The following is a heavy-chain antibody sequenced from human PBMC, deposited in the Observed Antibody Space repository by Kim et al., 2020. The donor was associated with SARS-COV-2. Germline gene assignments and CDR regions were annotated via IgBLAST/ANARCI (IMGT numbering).Heavy chain of an antibody. CDR3: ARVEGPYGSGSPHDY. Sequence: GGSLRLSCAASGFTFSSYAMHWVRQAPGKGLEWVAVISYDGSNKYYADSVKGRFTISIDNSKNTLYLQMNSLRAEDTAVYYCARVEGPYGSGSPHDYWGQGTLVTVSS. CDR2: ISYDGSNK. J-gene: IGHJ4*02. CDR1: GFTFSSYA. D-gene: IGHD3-10*01. V-gene: IGHV3-30-3*01.